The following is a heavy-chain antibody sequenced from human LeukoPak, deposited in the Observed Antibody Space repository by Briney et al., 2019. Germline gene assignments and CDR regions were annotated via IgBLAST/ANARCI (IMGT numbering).Heavy chain of an antibody. D-gene: IGHD3-10*01. CDR2: INPNSGGT. V-gene: IGHV1-2*06. CDR1: GYTFTGYY. Sequence: ASVKVSCKASGYTFTGYYMHWVRQAPGQGLEWMGRINPNSGGTNYAQKLQGRVTMTTDTSTSTAYMELRSLRSDDTAVYYCARDPNTLYGSGTWGYYYGMDVWGQGTTVTVSS. CDR3: ARDPNTLYGSGTWGYYYGMDV. J-gene: IGHJ6*02.